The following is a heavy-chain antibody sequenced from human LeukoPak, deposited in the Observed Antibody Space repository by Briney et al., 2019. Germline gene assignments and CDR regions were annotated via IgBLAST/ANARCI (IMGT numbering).Heavy chain of an antibody. J-gene: IGHJ4*02. CDR1: GYTFTGYY. CDR3: ARAFPYSSSWYGGERSIDY. D-gene: IGHD6-13*01. V-gene: IGHV1-18*04. CDR2: ISAYNGNT. Sequence: GASVKVSCKASGYTFTGYYMHWVRQAPGQGLEWMGWISAYNGNTNYAQKLQGRVTMTTDTSTSTAYMELRSLRSDDTAVYYCARAFPYSSSWYGGERSIDYWGQGTLVTVSS.